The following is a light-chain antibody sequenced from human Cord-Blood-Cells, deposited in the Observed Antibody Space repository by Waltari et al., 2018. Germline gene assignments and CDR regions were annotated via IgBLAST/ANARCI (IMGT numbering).Light chain of an antibody. CDR3: QQSYSTPWT. Sequence: DIQMTQSPSSLYASVGDRVPITCRASQSISSYLNWYQQKPGKAPKLLIYAASSLQIGVPSRFSGSGSGTDFTLTISSLQPEDFETYYCQQSYSTPWTFGQGTKVEIK. CDR2: AAS. CDR1: QSISSY. V-gene: IGKV1-39*01. J-gene: IGKJ1*01.